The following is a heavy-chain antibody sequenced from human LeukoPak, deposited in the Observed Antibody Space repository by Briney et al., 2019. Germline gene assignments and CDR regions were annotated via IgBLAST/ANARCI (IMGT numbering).Heavy chain of an antibody. CDR3: ATPYYYGSGSPHYYYYYGMDV. D-gene: IGHD3-10*01. CDR1: GGSISSSSYY. CDR2: IYYSGST. J-gene: IGHJ6*02. V-gene: IGHV4-39*01. Sequence: SETLSLTCTVSGGSISSSSYYWGRIRQPPGKGLEWIGSIYYSGSTYYNPSLKSRVTISVDTSKNQFSLKLSSVTAADTAVYYCATPYYYGSGSPHYYYYYGMDVWGQGTTVTVSS.